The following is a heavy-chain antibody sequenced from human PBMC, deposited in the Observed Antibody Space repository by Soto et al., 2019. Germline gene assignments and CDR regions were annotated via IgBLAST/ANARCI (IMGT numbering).Heavy chain of an antibody. CDR3: ARGLDYYGSGSYLVFGF. CDR2: INHSGST. V-gene: IGHV4-34*01. D-gene: IGHD3-10*01. J-gene: IGHJ4*02. Sequence: SETLSLTCAVYGGSFSGYYWSWIRQPPGKGLEWIGEINHSGSTNYNPSLKSRVTISVDTSKNQFSLKLSSVTAADTAVYYCARGLDYYGSGSYLVFGFWGQGTLVTVS. CDR1: GGSFSGYY.